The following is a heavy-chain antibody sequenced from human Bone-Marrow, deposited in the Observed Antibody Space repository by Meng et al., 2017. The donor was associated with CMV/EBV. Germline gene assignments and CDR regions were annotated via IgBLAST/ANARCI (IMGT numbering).Heavy chain of an antibody. CDR1: GGSISSGDYY. J-gene: IGHJ4*02. Sequence: SETLSLTCTVSGGSISSGDYYWSWIRQPPGKGLEWIGYIYYSGSTYYNPSLKSRVTISVDTSKNQFSLRLSCVTATDTAVYYCASAQYHWNYFDYWGQGTLVTVSS. D-gene: IGHD1-20*01. V-gene: IGHV4-30-4*08. CDR3: ASAQYHWNYFDY. CDR2: IYYSGST.